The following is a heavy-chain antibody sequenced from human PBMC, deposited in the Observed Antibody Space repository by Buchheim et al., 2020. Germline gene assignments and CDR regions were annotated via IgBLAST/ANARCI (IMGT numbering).Heavy chain of an antibody. CDR1: GFTFSSST. Sequence: EVQLLESGGGLAQPGGSLRLSCAASGFTFSSSTMSWVRQGPGKGLEWVSGISGSVGRTHYAESVKGRFTISRDTSKKTVYLQINSRRAEDTAVYHWAKGVWSDYLAAPAGMDVWGQGTT. D-gene: IGHD3-3*01. CDR2: ISGSVGRT. CDR3: AKGVWSDYLAAPAGMDV. J-gene: IGHJ6*02. V-gene: IGHV3-23*01.